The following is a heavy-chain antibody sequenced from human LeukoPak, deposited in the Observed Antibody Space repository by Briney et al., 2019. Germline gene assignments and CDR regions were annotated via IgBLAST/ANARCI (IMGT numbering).Heavy chain of an antibody. Sequence: SETLSLTCAVYGGSFSGYYWSWIRQPPGKGLEWIGEINHSGSTNYNPSLKSRVTISVDTSKNQFSLKLSSVTAADTAVYYCARGRPRITAVAVFFGDYYYMDDWGKGTTVTVSS. CDR3: ARGRPRITAVAVFFGDYYYMDD. CDR2: INHSGST. J-gene: IGHJ6*03. D-gene: IGHD6-19*01. V-gene: IGHV4-34*01. CDR1: GGSFSGYY.